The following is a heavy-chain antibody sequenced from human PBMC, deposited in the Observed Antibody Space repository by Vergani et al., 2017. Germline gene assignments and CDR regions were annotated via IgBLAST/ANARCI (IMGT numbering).Heavy chain of an antibody. V-gene: IGHV1-24*01. J-gene: IGHJ4*02. Sequence: QVQLVQSGAEVKKPGASVKVSCKVSGYTLTELSMHWVRQAPGKGLEWMGGFDPEDGETIYAQKFQGRVTMTEDTSTDTAYMELSSLKSEDTAVYYCATVAGVVVVILRVTPEYYFDCWGQGTLVTVSS. CDR2: FDPEDGET. CDR1: GYTLTELS. CDR3: ATVAGVVVVILRVTPEYYFDC. D-gene: IGHD3-22*01.